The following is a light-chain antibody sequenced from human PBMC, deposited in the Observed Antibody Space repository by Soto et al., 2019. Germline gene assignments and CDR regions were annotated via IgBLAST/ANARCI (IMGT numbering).Light chain of an antibody. J-gene: IGKJ4*01. Sequence: EIVMTQSPATLSVSPGERATLSCRASQSVSSNLAWYQQKPGQAPRLLIYGASTRATGIPARFSGSGSGTELTLTISSLQSEDFAVYYCQQYNNWLTVXGATNVDIK. V-gene: IGKV3-15*01. CDR2: GAS. CDR3: QQYNNWLT. CDR1: QSVSSN.